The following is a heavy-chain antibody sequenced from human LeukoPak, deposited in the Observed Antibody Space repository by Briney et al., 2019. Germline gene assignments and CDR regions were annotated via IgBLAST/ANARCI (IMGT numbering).Heavy chain of an antibody. CDR2: ISSSGSTI. Sequence: GGSLRLSCAASGFTFSDYYMSWIRQAPGKGLEWVSYISSSGSTIYYADSVKGRFTISRDNAKNSLYLQMNSLRDEDTAVYYCARDPAYCSGGSCYVWDYWGQGTLVTVSS. J-gene: IGHJ4*02. CDR3: ARDPAYCSGGSCYVWDY. CDR1: GFTFSDYY. D-gene: IGHD2-15*01. V-gene: IGHV3-11*04.